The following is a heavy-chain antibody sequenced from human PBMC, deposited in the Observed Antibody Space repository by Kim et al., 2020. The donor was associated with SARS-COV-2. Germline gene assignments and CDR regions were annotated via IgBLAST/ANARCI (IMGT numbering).Heavy chain of an antibody. Sequence: SQTLSLTCAISGDSVSTNIAAWNWIRQSPSRGLEWLGRTYYRSKWYNDYAVSVKSRITITPDTSKNQFSLQLNSVTPEDTAVYYCARGGGSPRRFDPWGQGTLVTVSS. D-gene: IGHD3-16*01. CDR2: TYYRSKWYN. CDR3: ARGGGSPRRFDP. J-gene: IGHJ5*02. CDR1: GDSVSTNIAA. V-gene: IGHV6-1*01.